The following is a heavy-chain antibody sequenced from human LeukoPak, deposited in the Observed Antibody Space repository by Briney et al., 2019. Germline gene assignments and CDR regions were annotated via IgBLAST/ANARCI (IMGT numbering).Heavy chain of an antibody. CDR2: INHSGST. CDR3: ARRLRQWLVMGWFDP. J-gene: IGHJ5*02. D-gene: IGHD6-19*01. CDR1: GGSFSGYY. V-gene: IGHV4-34*01. Sequence: SETLSLTCAVYGGSFSGYYWSWIRQPPGKGLEWIGEINHSGSTNYNPSLKSRATISVDTSKNLFSLKLSSVTAADTAVYYCARRLRQWLVMGWFDPWGQGTLVTVSS.